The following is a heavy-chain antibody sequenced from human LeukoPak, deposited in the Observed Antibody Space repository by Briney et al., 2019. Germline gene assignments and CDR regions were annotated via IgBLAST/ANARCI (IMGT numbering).Heavy chain of an antibody. J-gene: IGHJ4*02. CDR1: GFTFSSYA. CDR2: ISGSGGST. CDR3: AKEDGYCSSTSCYYYFDY. D-gene: IGHD2-2*01. V-gene: IGHV3-23*01. Sequence: TGGSLRLSCAASGFTFSSYAMSWVRQAPGKGLDWVSAISGSGGSTYYADSVKGRFTISRDNSKNTLYLQMNSLRAEDTAVYYCAKEDGYCSSTSCYYYFDYWGQGTLVTVSS.